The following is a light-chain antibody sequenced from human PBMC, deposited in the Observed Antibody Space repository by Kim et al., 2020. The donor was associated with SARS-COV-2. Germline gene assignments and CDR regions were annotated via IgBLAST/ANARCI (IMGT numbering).Light chain of an antibody. CDR2: AAF. CDR3: QKYNSAPPTWT. CDR1: QGISNY. Sequence: VGARVTITCRASQGISNYLAWYQQNPGKVPKLLIYAAFTLQSGVPSRFSVSGSGTDFTLTISSLQSEDVATYYCQKYNSAPPTWTFGQGTKVDIK. J-gene: IGKJ1*01. V-gene: IGKV1-27*01.